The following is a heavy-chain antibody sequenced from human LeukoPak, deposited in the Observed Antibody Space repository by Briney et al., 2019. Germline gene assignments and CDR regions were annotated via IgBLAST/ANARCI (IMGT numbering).Heavy chain of an antibody. Sequence: QSGGSLRLSCAASGFTFSSYSMNWVRQAPGKGLEWVSYISSSSSTIYYADPVKGRFTISRDNAKNSLYLQMNSLRAEDTAVYYCARVGYQLLHYYYYYMDVWGKGTTVTVSS. D-gene: IGHD2-2*01. CDR2: ISSSSSTI. CDR3: ARVGYQLLHYYYYYMDV. J-gene: IGHJ6*03. V-gene: IGHV3-48*04. CDR1: GFTFSSYS.